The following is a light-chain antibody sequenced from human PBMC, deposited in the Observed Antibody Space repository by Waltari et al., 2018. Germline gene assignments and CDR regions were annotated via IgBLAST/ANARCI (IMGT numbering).Light chain of an antibody. CDR2: VDSDGSH. J-gene: IGLJ3*02. CDR1: SGHSTNV. V-gene: IGLV4-69*01. CDR3: ETGGHGTWV. Sequence: QLVLTQSPSASASLGASVKLTCTLSSGHSTNVIAWLQQQPEKGPRYLMKVDSDGSHRKGDDIPDRFSGSGSGAERYLTISRLQSEDEADYYCETGGHGTWVFGGGTKLTVL.